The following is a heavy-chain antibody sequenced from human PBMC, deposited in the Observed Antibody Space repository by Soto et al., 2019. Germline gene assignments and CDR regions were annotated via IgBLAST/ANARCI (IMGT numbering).Heavy chain of an antibody. CDR2: IYYSGST. CDR1: GGSISSYY. D-gene: IGHD3-10*01. CDR3: ARAGMVRGVIFPWDYYGMDV. J-gene: IGHJ6*02. Sequence: SETLSLTCTVSGGSISSYYWSWIRQPPGKGLEWIGYIYYSGSTNYNPSLKSRVTISVDTSKNQFSLKLSSVTAADTAVYYCARAGMVRGVIFPWDYYGMDVWGQGTTVTVSS. V-gene: IGHV4-59*01.